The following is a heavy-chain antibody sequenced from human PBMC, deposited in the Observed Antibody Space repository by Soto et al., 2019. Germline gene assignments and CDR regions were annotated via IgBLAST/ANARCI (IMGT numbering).Heavy chain of an antibody. CDR2: IRSRPYGGTT. V-gene: IGHV3-15*01. CDR3: SRDPELSAAARAFDY. J-gene: IGHJ4*02. Sequence: PGGSLRLSCAGSGFTFSNACVTWVRQAPGKGLEWVGRIRSRPYGGTTEDAASVKGRFTISRDDSKSIAYLQMNNLKSEDTAVYYCSRDPELSAAARAFDYWGKGTLVTVAS. D-gene: IGHD6-6*01. CDR1: GFTFSNAC.